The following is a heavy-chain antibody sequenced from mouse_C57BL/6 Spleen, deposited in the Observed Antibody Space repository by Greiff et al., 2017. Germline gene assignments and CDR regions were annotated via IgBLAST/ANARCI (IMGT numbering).Heavy chain of an antibody. Sequence: QVQLQQSGAELVKPGASVKISCKASGYAFSSSWMNWVKQRPGKGLEWIGQIYPGDGDTNYNGKFKGKATLTADKSSSTAYMQLSSLTSEDSAVYFCARGGGYGSSPYWYFDVWGTGTTVTVSS. CDR2: IYPGDGDT. V-gene: IGHV1-80*01. J-gene: IGHJ1*03. CDR3: ARGGGYGSSPYWYFDV. CDR1: GYAFSSSW. D-gene: IGHD1-1*01.